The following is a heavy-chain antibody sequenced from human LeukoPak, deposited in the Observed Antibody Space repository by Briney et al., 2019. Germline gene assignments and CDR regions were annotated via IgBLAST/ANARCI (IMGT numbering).Heavy chain of an antibody. CDR1: GYSFTSYW. CDR2: IYPGDSDT. CDR3: ARQCSGGSCYYGRNAFDI. V-gene: IGHV5-51*01. D-gene: IGHD2-15*01. Sequence: GESLKISCKGSGYSFTSYWIGWVRQMPGEGLEWMGIIYPGDSDTRYSPSFQGQVTISADKSISTAYLQWSSLKASDTAMYYCARQCSGGSCYYGRNAFDIWGQGTMVTVSS. J-gene: IGHJ3*02.